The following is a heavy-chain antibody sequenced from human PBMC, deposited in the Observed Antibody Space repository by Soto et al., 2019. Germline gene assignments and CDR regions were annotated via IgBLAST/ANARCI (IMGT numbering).Heavy chain of an antibody. D-gene: IGHD3-16*02. Sequence: SETLSLTCTVSGGSISSGYYYWSWIRDPPGKGLEWIGYIYYSGSTYNNPSLKSRVTISVDTSKNQLSLKVSSVTAADTAVYYCARTYRGGISRYETWFDPWAQGTLVPVSS. CDR2: IYYSGST. J-gene: IGHJ5*02. V-gene: IGHV4-30-4*01. CDR1: GGSISSGYYY. CDR3: ARTYRGGISRYETWFDP.